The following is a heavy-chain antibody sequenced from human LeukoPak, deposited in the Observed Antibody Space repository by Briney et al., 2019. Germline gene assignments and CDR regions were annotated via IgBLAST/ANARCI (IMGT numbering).Heavy chain of an antibody. CDR2: IYHSGST. D-gene: IGHD3-16*02. J-gene: IGHJ4*02. V-gene: IGHV4-30-2*01. CDR3: ASYVWGSYHFDY. CDR1: GGSISSGGYS. Sequence: PSETLSLTCAVSGGSISSGGYSWSWIRQPPGKGLEWIGYIYHSGSTYYNPSLKSRVTISVDRSKNQFYLKLSSVTAADTAVYYCASYVWGSYHFDYWGQGTLVTVSS.